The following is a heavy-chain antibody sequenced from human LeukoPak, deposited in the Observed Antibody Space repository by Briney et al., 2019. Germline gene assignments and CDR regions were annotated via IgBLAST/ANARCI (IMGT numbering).Heavy chain of an antibody. D-gene: IGHD6-13*01. CDR1: GFTFSSYW. CDR3: ARNQRSSSWYGYYYYYYMDV. CDR2: IKQDGSEK. Sequence: PGGSLRLSCAASGFTFSSYWMSWVRQAPGKGLEWVANIKQDGSEKYYVDSVKGRFTISRDNAKNSLYLQMNSPRAEDTAVYYCARNQRSSSWYGYYYYYYMDVWGKGTTVTVSS. J-gene: IGHJ6*03. V-gene: IGHV3-7*01.